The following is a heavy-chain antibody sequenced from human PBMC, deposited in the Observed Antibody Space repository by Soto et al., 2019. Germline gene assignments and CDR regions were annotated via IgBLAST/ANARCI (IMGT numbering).Heavy chain of an antibody. D-gene: IGHD6-19*01. CDR2: INPNSGGT. J-gene: IGHJ5*02. CDR3: ARATAVAGTEWGSWFDP. CDR1: GYTFTGYY. Sequence: ASVKVSCKASGYTFTGYYMHWVRQAPGQGLEWMGWINPNSGGTNYAQKFQGWVTMTRDTSISTAYMELSRMRSDDTAVYYCARATAVAGTEWGSWFDPWGQGTLVTVSS. V-gene: IGHV1-2*04.